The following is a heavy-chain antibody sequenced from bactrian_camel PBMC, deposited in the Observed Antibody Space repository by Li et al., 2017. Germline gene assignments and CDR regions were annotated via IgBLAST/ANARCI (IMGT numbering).Heavy chain of an antibody. Sequence: HVQLVESGGDSVQAGGSLRLSCAASGRNYVKWCMGWFRQVPGKEREGLATLDWRGITAYADSVKGRFTISKDNVKKTLYLQMNSLKPDDTAMYYCAASLRASRTAPCLSPSDVPYFGYWGQGTQVTVS. CDR3: AASLRASRTAPCLSPSDVPYFGY. V-gene: IGHV3S55*01. CDR1: GRNYVKWC. J-gene: IGHJ6*01. D-gene: IGHD4*01. CDR2: LDWRGIT.